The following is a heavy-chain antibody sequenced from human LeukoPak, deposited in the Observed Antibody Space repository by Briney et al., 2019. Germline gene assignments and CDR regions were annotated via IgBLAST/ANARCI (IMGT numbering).Heavy chain of an antibody. V-gene: IGHV3-30-3*01. Sequence: GRSLRLSRAASGFTFSSYAMHWVRQAPGKGLEWVAVISYDGSNKYYADSVKGRFTISRDNSKNTLYLQMNSLRAEDTAVYYCARDRSLQWEQRSSYFDYWGQGTLVTVSS. CDR2: ISYDGSNK. CDR1: GFTFSSYA. J-gene: IGHJ4*02. D-gene: IGHD1-26*01. CDR3: ARDRSLQWEQRSSYFDY.